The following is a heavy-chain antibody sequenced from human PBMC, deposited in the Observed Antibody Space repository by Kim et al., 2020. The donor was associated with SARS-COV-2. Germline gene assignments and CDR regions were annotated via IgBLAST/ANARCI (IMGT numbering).Heavy chain of an antibody. CDR1: GYTFTGYY. J-gene: IGHJ6*02. CDR3: ARGDILTGSLDYYYAMDV. Sequence: ASVKVSCKASGYTFTGYYMHWVRQAPGQGLEWMGRINPDSGGTNYAQKFQGRVTMTRDTSISTAYMELSRLRSDDTVVYYCARGDILTGSLDYYYAMDVWGQGTTVAVSS. CDR2: INPDSGGT. D-gene: IGHD3-9*01. V-gene: IGHV1-2*05.